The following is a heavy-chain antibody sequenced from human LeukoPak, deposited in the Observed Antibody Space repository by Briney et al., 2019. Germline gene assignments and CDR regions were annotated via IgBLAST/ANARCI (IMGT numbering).Heavy chain of an antibody. V-gene: IGHV1-18*01. CDR2: ISGYNDKT. Sequence: ASVKVSCKASGYTFNSYGISWVRQAPGQGLEWMGWISGYNDKTNYAQKFQGRVTMTTDTSTSTAYMELRSLRSDDTAVYYCARGWSSIAARQGYFDLWGRGTLVTVSS. J-gene: IGHJ2*01. D-gene: IGHD6-6*01. CDR3: ARGWSSIAARQGYFDL. CDR1: GYTFNSYG.